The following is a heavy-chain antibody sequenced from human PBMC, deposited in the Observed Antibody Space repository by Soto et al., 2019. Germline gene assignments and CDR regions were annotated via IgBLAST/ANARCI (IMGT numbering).Heavy chain of an antibody. Sequence: ASVKVSCKASGFTFTSSAVQWVRQARGQRLEWIGWIVVGSGNTNYAQKFQERVTITRDMSTSTAYMELSSLRSEDTAVYYCAADRLRVVVPAAADYYYYYGMDVWGQGTTVTVSS. D-gene: IGHD2-2*01. CDR3: AADRLRVVVPAAADYYYYYGMDV. CDR1: GFTFTSSA. V-gene: IGHV1-58*01. CDR2: IVVGSGNT. J-gene: IGHJ6*02.